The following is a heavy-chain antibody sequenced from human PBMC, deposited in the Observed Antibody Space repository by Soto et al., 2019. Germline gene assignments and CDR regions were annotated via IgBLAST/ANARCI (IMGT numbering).Heavy chain of an antibody. D-gene: IGHD3-22*01. V-gene: IGHV4-39*01. Sequence: SSETLSLTCTVSGGSISSSSYYWGWIRQPPGKRVEGSWRIYYSGSTYYNPSLKSRVTISVDTSKNHFSLKLSSVTAADTAVYYCARQTGVTMIVVVIESIGIMWFDPWGQGTLVTVSS. CDR2: IYYSGST. CDR1: GGSISSSSYY. CDR3: ARQTGVTMIVVVIESIGIMWFDP. J-gene: IGHJ5*02.